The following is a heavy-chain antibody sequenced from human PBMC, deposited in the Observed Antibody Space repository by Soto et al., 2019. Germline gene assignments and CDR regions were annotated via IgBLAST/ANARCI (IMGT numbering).Heavy chain of an antibody. CDR2: ISSNGGST. V-gene: IGHV3-64*01. Sequence: GGSLRLSCAASGFTFSSYAMHWVRQAPGKGLEYVSAISSNGGSTYYANSVKGRFAISRDNSKNTLYLQMGSLRAEDMAVYYCARASVDGSGSYYNVGDFGYWGQGTLVTVSS. CDR1: GFTFSSYA. J-gene: IGHJ4*02. D-gene: IGHD3-10*01. CDR3: ARASVDGSGSYYNVGDFGY.